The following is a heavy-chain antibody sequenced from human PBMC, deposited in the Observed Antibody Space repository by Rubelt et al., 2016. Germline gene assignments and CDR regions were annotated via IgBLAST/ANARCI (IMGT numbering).Heavy chain of an antibody. J-gene: IGHJ4*02. CDR3: SRWASVHPFDY. Sequence: QVQLVQSGAELKKPGASVKISCTASGYMFSMYPIHWLRQAPGQRPEWMGWINAGNGFTKYSQTFQGRVTITRDTSASTAYMELSSLSSEDTAFYYCSRWASVHPFDYWGQGTLVTVSS. CDR2: INAGNGFT. D-gene: IGHD5/OR15-5a*01. V-gene: IGHV1-3*01. CDR1: GYMFSMYP.